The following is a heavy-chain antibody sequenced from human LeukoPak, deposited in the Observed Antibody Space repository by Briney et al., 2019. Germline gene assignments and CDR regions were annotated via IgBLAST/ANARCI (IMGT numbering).Heavy chain of an antibody. CDR2: TNTNTGNP. V-gene: IGHV7-4-1*02. J-gene: IGHJ3*02. CDR1: GYTFTSYL. D-gene: IGHD3-22*01. CDR3: ARLVVPDAFDI. Sequence: ASVKVSCKASGYTFTSYLMNWVRQAPGQGLEWMGWTNTNTGNPTYVQGFIGRFVFSLDTSVSTAYLQISSLKAEDTAVYYCARLVVPDAFDIWGQGTMVTVSS.